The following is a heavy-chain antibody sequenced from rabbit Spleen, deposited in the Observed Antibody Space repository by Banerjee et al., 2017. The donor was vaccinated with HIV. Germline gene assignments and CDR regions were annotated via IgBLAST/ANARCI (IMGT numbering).Heavy chain of an antibody. CDR2: INIVTGKS. CDR1: GVSLNDKDV. D-gene: IGHD1-1*01. Sequence: QEQLVESGGGLVQPEGSLTLTCKASGVSLNDKDVMCWVRQAPGKGLEWIACINIVTGKSVYATWAKGRFTISKTSSTTVTLQVTRLTAADTATYFCARDTSSSFSSYGMDLWGPGTLVTVS. V-gene: IGHV1S45*01. CDR3: ARDTSSSFSSYGMDL. J-gene: IGHJ6*01.